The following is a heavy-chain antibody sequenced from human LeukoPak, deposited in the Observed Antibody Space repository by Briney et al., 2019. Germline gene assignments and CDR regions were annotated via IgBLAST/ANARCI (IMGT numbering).Heavy chain of an antibody. CDR1: GDSISGYY. J-gene: IGHJ3*02. Sequence: SETLSLTCTVSGDSISGYYWSWIRQPPGKGLEWIWRIYTSGSTNYNPSLKSRVTMSVDTSKNQFSLKLSSVTAADTAVYYCAREVVPAAIPNDAFDIWGQGTMVTVSS. CDR3: AREVVPAAIPNDAFDI. D-gene: IGHD2-2*02. CDR2: IYTSGST. V-gene: IGHV4-4*07.